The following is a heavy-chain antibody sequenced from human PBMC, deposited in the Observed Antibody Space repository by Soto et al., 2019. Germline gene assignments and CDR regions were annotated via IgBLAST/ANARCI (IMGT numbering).Heavy chain of an antibody. J-gene: IGHJ4*02. CDR1: GGTFSSYR. D-gene: IGHD6-13*01. V-gene: IGHV1-69*01. Sequence: QVQLVQSGAEVKKPGSSVKVSCKASGGTFSSYRINWVRQAPGQGLEWVGGIVPIYRTADYAQQFQGRVTITADESARPSYMELRSLKSQDTAVYYCVRDSGAKLSSSWGQGTLVTVSS. CDR2: IVPIYRTA. CDR3: VRDSGAKLSSS.